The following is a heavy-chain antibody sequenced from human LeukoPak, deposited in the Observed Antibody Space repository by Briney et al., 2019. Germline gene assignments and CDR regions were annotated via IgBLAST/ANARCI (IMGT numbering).Heavy chain of an antibody. CDR2: IYNDGRT. V-gene: IGHV3-53*01. CDR3: ARGLFLSGYLDAFDI. J-gene: IGHJ3*02. CDR1: GLTVNNKY. Sequence: GGSLRLSCAASGLTVNNKYMTWVRQAPGKGLEWVSLIYNDGRTYYADSVKGRCTISRDNLKNVLYLQVNSLKVENTALYYCARGLFLSGYLDAFDIWGQGTVVTVSS. D-gene: IGHD3-22*01.